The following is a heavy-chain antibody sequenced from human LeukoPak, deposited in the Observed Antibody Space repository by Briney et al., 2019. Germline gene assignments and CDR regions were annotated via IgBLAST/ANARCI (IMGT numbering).Heavy chain of an antibody. V-gene: IGHV3-43D*03. CDR1: GFTFDDYA. CDR3: AKPRRGTITTGPAYTH. J-gene: IGHJ4*02. CDR2: ISWDGGLT. Sequence: GGSLRLSCAASGFTFDDYAMHWVRQAPGKGLEWVSLISWDGGLTYYADSMEGRFTISRDNSKYSLYLQMNSLRTEDTALYYCAKPRRGTITTGPAYTHWGQGTLVTVSS. D-gene: IGHD4-11*01.